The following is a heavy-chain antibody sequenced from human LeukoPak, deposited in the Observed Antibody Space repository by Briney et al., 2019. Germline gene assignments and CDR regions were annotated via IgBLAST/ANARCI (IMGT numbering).Heavy chain of an antibody. CDR3: ASPPGDYFAFDI. CDR2: IIPIFGTA. J-gene: IGHJ3*02. V-gene: IGHV1-69*05. D-gene: IGHD7-27*01. CDR1: GGTFSSYA. Sequence: SVKVSCKASGGTFSSYAIGWVRQAPGQGLEWMGGIIPIFGTANYAQKSQGRVTITTDESTSTAYMELSSLRSEDTAVYYCASPPGDYFAFDIWGQGTMVTVSS.